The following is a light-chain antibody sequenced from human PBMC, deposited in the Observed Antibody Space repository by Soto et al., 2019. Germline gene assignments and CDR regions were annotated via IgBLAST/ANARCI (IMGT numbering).Light chain of an antibody. Sequence: QSALTQPPSASGSPGQSVTISCTGTSSDVGGYNYVSWYQQHPGKAPKLMIYEVSKRPSGVPDRSSGSKSGNTAPLTVSGLQAEDEADYYCSSYAGSNNGVFGGGTKLTVL. J-gene: IGLJ3*02. CDR1: SSDVGGYNY. CDR2: EVS. V-gene: IGLV2-8*01. CDR3: SSYAGSNNGV.